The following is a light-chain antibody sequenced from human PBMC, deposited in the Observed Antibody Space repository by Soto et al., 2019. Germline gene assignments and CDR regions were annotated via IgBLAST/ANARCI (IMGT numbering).Light chain of an antibody. CDR1: SSDVGAYDY. CDR2: EVS. CDR3: TSYAGTNNFNV. Sequence: QSALTQPPSASGSPGQSVTISCTGTSSDVGAYDYVSWYQQHPGKAPKLLIYEVSKRPSGVPDRFSGSKSGNTASLTVSGLHAEDEADYYCTSYAGTNNFNVFGPGTKLTVL. V-gene: IGLV2-8*01. J-gene: IGLJ1*01.